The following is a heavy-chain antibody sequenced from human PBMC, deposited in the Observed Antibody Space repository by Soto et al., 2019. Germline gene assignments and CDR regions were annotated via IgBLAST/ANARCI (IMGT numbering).Heavy chain of an antibody. CDR2: IYGNGAGI. D-gene: IGHD3-16*02. CDR1: GFTFSDYA. J-gene: IGHJ4*02. V-gene: IGHV3-23*01. CDR3: AKDSDRYDYVWGTYRHIDH. Sequence: GGSLRLSCAASGFTFSDYAMTWVRQAPGKGLESVSGIYGNGAGIQYADSVRGRFTISRDNSKNTLYLQMNSLRVEDTAVYYCAKDSDRYDYVWGTYRHIDHWGQGTLVTVSS.